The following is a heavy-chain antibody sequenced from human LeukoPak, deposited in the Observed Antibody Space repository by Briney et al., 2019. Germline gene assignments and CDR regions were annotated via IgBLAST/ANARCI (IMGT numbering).Heavy chain of an antibody. V-gene: IGHV1-69*04. Sequence: SVKVSCKASVGTFISYAISWVRQARGQGREWMGRIIPLLGIANYAQKFQGRVTITAHKSTSTAYMELSSLRSEDTAVYYCARDTYYDILTGSPGPYGMDVWGQGTTVTVSS. CDR2: IIPLLGIA. J-gene: IGHJ6*02. CDR1: VGTFISYA. D-gene: IGHD3-9*01. CDR3: ARDTYYDILTGSPGPYGMDV.